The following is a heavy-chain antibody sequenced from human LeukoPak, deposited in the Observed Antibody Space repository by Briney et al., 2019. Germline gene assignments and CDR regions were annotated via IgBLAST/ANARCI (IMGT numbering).Heavy chain of an antibody. J-gene: IGHJ4*02. V-gene: IGHV3-74*01. CDR1: GFTFSIYW. CDR2: INPDGSST. CDR3: ARDLRGSHDY. D-gene: IGHD3-10*01. Sequence: GGSLRLSCEASGFTFSIYWMHWVRQAPGKGLVWVSRINPDGSSTNYADSVKGRFTISRDNAKNTLYLQMNSLRAEDTALYYCARDLRGSHDYWGQGVLVSVSS.